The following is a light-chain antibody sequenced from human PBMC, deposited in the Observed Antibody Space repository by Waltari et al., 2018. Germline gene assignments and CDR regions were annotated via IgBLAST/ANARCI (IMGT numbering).Light chain of an antibody. CDR1: PSNAVRKI. CDR3: ASWDDDLNRPL. J-gene: IGLJ2*01. Sequence: SVLTQPPPASGTPGQRATIPCFGSPSNAVRKISTCSQQLPGTAPKLLIYSNNQRPSGVPDRFSGSKSGTSASLAISGLQTEDEADYYCASWDDDLNRPLFGEGTKLTVL. CDR2: SNN. V-gene: IGLV1-44*01.